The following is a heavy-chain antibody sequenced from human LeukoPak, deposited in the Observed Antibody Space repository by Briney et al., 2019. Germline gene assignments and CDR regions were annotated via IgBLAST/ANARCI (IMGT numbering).Heavy chain of an antibody. CDR2: ISSSSRTI. J-gene: IGHJ4*02. CDR1: GFTFSRYS. D-gene: IGHD3-22*01. Sequence: PGGSLRLSCGASGFTFSRYSMKWVRQAPGKGGEWVSYISSSSRTIYNADSVKGRFTISRDNAQNSLYLQMNSLRDEDTAVYYCARGDSSGYPYYFDYWGQGTLVTVSS. V-gene: IGHV3-48*02. CDR3: ARGDSSGYPYYFDY.